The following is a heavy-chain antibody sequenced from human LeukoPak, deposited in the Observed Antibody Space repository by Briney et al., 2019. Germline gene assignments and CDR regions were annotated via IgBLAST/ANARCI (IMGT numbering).Heavy chain of an antibody. J-gene: IGHJ4*02. CDR3: ARAVLWFGELKSFDY. CDR2: IYYSGST. CDR1: GGSISSYY. Sequence: SETLSLTCTVSGGSISSYYWSWIRQPPGKGLEWIGYIYYSGSTNYNPSLKSRVTISVDTSKNQFSLKLSSVTAADTAVYYCARAVLWFGELKSFDYWGQGTLVTVSS. V-gene: IGHV4-59*01. D-gene: IGHD3-10*01.